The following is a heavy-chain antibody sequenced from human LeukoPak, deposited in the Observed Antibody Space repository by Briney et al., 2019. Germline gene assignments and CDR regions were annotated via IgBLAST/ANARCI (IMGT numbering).Heavy chain of an antibody. D-gene: IGHD6-19*01. CDR3: TREEGGGSGSFDY. CDR1: GYTFTGYY. J-gene: IGHJ4*02. V-gene: IGHV1-2*06. CDR2: INPNSGGT. Sequence: ASVKVSCKASGYTFTGYYMHWVRQAPGQGLEWMGRINPNSGGTNYAQKFQGRVTMTRDTSISTAYMELSSLKSDDTAVYYCTREEGGGSGSFDYWGQGTLVTVSS.